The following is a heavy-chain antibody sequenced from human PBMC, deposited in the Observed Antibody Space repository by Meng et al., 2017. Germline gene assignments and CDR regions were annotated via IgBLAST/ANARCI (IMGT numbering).Heavy chain of an antibody. CDR3: ARAPTETPLLAYYYYGMDV. J-gene: IGHJ6*02. D-gene: IGHD2-15*01. CDR1: GFTLSSYA. CDR2: ISYDGSNK. V-gene: IGHV3-30*04. Sequence: GESLKISCAASGFTLSSYAMHWVRQAPGKGLEWVAVISYDGSNKYYADSVKGRFTISRDNSKNTLYLQMNSLRAEDTAVYYCARAPTETPLLAYYYYGMDVWGQGTTVTVSS.